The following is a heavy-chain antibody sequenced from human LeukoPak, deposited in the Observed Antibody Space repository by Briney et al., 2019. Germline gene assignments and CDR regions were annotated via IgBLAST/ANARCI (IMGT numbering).Heavy chain of an antibody. CDR1: GGSFSNYY. Sequence: SETLSLTCAVYGGSFSNYYWSWIRQPAGKGLEWIGRIYISGSTNYNPSLKSRVTMSVDTSKNQFSLKLSSVTAADTAVYYCARDRGTWNDDGFDYWGQGTLVTVSS. CDR3: ARDRGTWNDDGFDY. CDR2: IYISGST. V-gene: IGHV4-4*07. J-gene: IGHJ4*02. D-gene: IGHD1-1*01.